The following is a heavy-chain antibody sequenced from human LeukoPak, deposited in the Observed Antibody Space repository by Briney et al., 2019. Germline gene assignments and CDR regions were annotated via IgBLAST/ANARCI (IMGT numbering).Heavy chain of an antibody. V-gene: IGHV3-15*05. J-gene: IGHJ4*02. CDR3: SRALIDRIVGATNYFDY. CDR1: GFTFSNAW. D-gene: IGHD1-26*01. Sequence: GGSLRLSCAASGFTFSNAWMSWVRQAPGKGLEWVGRIKSKTDGGTTDYAAPVKGRFTISRDNAKNTLFLQMDSLRAEDTAVYYCSRALIDRIVGATNYFDYWGQGALVTVSS. CDR2: IKSKTDGGTT.